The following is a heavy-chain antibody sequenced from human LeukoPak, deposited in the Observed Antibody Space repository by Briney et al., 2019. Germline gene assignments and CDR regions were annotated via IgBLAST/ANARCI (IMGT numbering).Heavy chain of an antibody. CDR2: IIPIFGTA. V-gene: IGHV1-69*05. CDR1: GGTFSSYA. CDR3: ARGSVGAAYVEILATGTYYFDY. J-gene: IGHJ4*02. D-gene: IGHD5-12*01. Sequence: SVKVSCKASGGTFSSYAISWVRQAPGQGLEWMGGIIPIFGTANYAQKFQGRVTITTDESTSTAYMELSSLRSEDTAVYYCARGSVGAAYVEILATGTYYFDYWGQGTLVTVSS.